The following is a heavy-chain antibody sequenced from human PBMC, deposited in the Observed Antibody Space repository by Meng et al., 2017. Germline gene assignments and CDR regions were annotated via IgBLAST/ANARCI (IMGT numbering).Heavy chain of an antibody. CDR3: ARFVNKGCYFRVGYFDY. D-gene: IGHD3-10*01. Sequence: QGQLQQWGAGLLKPSETLSLTCAVYGGSFSGYYWSWIRQPPGKGLEWIGEINHSGSTNYSPSLQIRVTISVYTSKNPFSLKLSSVTAAATAVYYCARFVNKGCYFRVGYFDYWGQGTLVTVSS. V-gene: IGHV4-34*01. CDR2: INHSGST. J-gene: IGHJ4*02. CDR1: GGSFSGYY.